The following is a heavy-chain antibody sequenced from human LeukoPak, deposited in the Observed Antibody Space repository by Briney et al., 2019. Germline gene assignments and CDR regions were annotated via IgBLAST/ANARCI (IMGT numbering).Heavy chain of an antibody. Sequence: SETLSLTCAVYGGSFSGYYWSWIRQPPGKGLEWIGYIYYSGSTNYNPSLKSRVTISVDTSKNQFSLKLSSVTAADTAVYYCASSLVRGLRYYYYYMDVWGKGTTVTVSS. J-gene: IGHJ6*03. CDR1: GGSFSGYY. D-gene: IGHD3-10*01. V-gene: IGHV4-59*01. CDR3: ASSLVRGLRYYYYYMDV. CDR2: IYYSGST.